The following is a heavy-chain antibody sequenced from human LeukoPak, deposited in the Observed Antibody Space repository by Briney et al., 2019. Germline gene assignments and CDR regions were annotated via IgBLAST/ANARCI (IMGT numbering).Heavy chain of an antibody. CDR2: ISYDGGNK. J-gene: IGHJ4*02. V-gene: IGHV3-30-3*01. CDR1: GFTFSSYA. D-gene: IGHD2-2*01. CDR3: ARDFWDIVVVPAAPHYYFDY. Sequence: GRSLRLSCAASGFTFSSYAMHWVRQAPGKGLEWVAVISYDGGNKYYADSVKGRFTISRDNSKNTLYLQMNSLRAEDTAVYYCARDFWDIVVVPAAPHYYFDYWGQGTLVTVSS.